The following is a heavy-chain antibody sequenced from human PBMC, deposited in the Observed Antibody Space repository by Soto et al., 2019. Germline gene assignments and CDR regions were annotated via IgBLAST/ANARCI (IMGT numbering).Heavy chain of an antibody. CDR1: GGSISSGSHN. J-gene: IGHJ3*01. D-gene: IGHD2-15*01. V-gene: IGHV4-39*01. CDR2: IYYSGST. Sequence: SETLSLTCTVSGGSISSGSHNWVWIRQPPGKGLEWIGSIYYSGSTYDNAPLKSRVTISIDTSKNQFSLKLSSVTAADTAIYYCARQQRGGLWAFDAWGRGTMVTVSS. CDR3: ARQQRGGLWAFDA.